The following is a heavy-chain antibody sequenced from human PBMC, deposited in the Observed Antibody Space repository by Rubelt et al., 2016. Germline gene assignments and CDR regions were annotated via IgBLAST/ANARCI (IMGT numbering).Heavy chain of an antibody. CDR2: INHSGST. V-gene: IGHV4-34*01. CDR3: ARRRTTLGGDFYFDS. D-gene: IGHD1-14*01. J-gene: IGHJ4*02. Sequence: QVQLQQWGAGLLKPSETLSLTCAVYGASFSGYYWSWIRQPPGKGLEWIGEINHSGSTNHNSSLKSRVTISVDTSKNQFPLGLNSVTATDTAVYSWARRRTTLGGDFYFDSWGQGLLVTVSS. CDR1: GASFSGYY.